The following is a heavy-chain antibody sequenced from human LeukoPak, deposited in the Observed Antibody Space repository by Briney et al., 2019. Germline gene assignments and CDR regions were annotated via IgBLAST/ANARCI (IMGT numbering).Heavy chain of an antibody. CDR1: GFTFDDYG. CDR3: ARASAPDSSGYYAGPAVRLRSNAFDI. V-gene: IGHV3-20*04. D-gene: IGHD3-22*01. J-gene: IGHJ3*02. Sequence: PGGSLRLSCAASGFTFDDYGMSWVRQAPGKGLEWVSGINWNGGSTGYADSVKGRFTISRDNAKNSLYLQMNSLRAEDTALYYCARASAPDSSGYYAGPAVRLRSNAFDIWGQGTMVTVSS. CDR2: INWNGGST.